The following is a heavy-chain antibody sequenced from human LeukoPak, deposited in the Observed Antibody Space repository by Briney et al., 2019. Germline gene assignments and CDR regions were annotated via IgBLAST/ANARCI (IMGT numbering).Heavy chain of an antibody. J-gene: IGHJ6*03. CDR2: ISSSSSYI. CDR1: GFTFSSYT. D-gene: IGHD5-18*01. Sequence: GGSLRLSCAASGFTFSSYTMNWVRQAPGKGLEWVSSISSSSSYIYNADSVKGRFTISRDNAKNSLYPQVNSLRAEDTAVYYCARGEYSYGPLDYYYYMDVWGKGTTVTVSS. CDR3: ARGEYSYGPLDYYYYMDV. V-gene: IGHV3-21*01.